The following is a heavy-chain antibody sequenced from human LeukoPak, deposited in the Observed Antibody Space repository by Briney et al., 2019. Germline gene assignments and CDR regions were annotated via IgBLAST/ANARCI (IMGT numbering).Heavy chain of an antibody. CDR2: IYPCDSDT. V-gene: IGHV5-51*01. D-gene: IGHD6-13*01. J-gene: IGHJ5*02. CDR1: GYSFTSYW. Sequence: GESLKISCKGSGYSFTSYWIGWVRQMPGKGLEWMGIIYPCDSDTRSSPSFQGQVTISADKSISTAYLQWSSLKASDTAMYYCARVGTSRAAAGINWFGPWGQGTLVTVSS. CDR3: ARVGTSRAAAGINWFGP.